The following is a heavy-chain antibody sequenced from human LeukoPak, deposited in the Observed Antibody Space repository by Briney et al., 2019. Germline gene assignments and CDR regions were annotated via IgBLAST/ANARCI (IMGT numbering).Heavy chain of an antibody. CDR1: GGSISSYY. D-gene: IGHD6-19*01. Sequence: SETLSLTCTVSGGSISSYYWSWIRQPPGKALESIGCIYYSGSTNYNPSLKSRVTISVDTSKNQFSLKLSSVTAADTAVYYCARASAAAALAVEFDPWGQGTLVTASS. V-gene: IGHV4-59*01. J-gene: IGHJ5*02. CDR3: ARASAAAALAVEFDP. CDR2: IYYSGST.